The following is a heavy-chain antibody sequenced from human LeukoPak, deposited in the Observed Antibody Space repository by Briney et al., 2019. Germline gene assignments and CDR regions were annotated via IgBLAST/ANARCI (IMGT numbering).Heavy chain of an antibody. V-gene: IGHV4-34*01. CDR3: ARLGGRLRYFDWFPFRDY. D-gene: IGHD3-9*01. J-gene: IGHJ4*02. CDR2: INHGGST. Sequence: SETLSLTCAVYGGSFSGDFWSWIRQSPGKGLEWIGEINHGGSTTYNPSLQSRVTMSVDTSTNQISLKMTSVTAADTAVYYCARLGGRLRYFDWFPFRDYWGQGTLVTVSS. CDR1: GGSFSGDF.